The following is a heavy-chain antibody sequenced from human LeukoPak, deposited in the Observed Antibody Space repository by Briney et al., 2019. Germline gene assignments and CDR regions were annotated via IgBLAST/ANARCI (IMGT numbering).Heavy chain of an antibody. D-gene: IGHD3-10*01. Sequence: GESLKISCKGSGYSFTNHYIGWVRLMPGKGLEWMGIIYPGDSDTRYSPSTQGQVTISADKSISTAYLQWSSLKASDTAMYYCGRGGYGSGTYYYPNWGQGTLVTVSS. CDR3: GRGGYGSGTYYYPN. V-gene: IGHV5-51*01. CDR2: IYPGDSDT. J-gene: IGHJ4*02. CDR1: GYSFTNHY.